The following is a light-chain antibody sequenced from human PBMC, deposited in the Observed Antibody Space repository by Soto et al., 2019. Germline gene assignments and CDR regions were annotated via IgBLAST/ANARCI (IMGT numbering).Light chain of an antibody. Sequence: EVVLTQSPATLSLSPGERATLSCRASQGVNNFVAWYQQKPGQAPRLLIFDAFKRATGIPDRFSGSGSGTDFTLTISSLEPEDGAVYYCHQRSNWYTLGQGTKLEIK. J-gene: IGKJ2*01. V-gene: IGKV3-11*01. CDR1: QGVNNF. CDR3: HQRSNWYT. CDR2: DAF.